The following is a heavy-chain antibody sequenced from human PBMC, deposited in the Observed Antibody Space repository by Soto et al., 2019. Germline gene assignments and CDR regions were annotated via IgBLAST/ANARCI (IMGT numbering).Heavy chain of an antibody. Sequence: EVQLVESGGGLVKPGGSLRLSCAASGFTFSSYSMNWVRQAPGKGLEWVSSISSSSSYIYYADSVKGRFTISRDNAKNSLYLQMNSLSAEDTAVYYCARGVSLASYYYYYGMDVWGQGTTVTVSS. V-gene: IGHV3-21*01. CDR3: ARGVSLASYYYYYGMDV. CDR2: ISSSSSYI. J-gene: IGHJ6*02. CDR1: GFTFSSYS.